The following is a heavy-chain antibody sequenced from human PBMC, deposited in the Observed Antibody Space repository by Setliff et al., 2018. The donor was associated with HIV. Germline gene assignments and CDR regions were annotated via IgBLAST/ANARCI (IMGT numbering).Heavy chain of an antibody. V-gene: IGHV3-48*03. Sequence: GGSLRLSCVVSGFTFSSYEMIWVRQAPGKGLEWVSYISNIGSTNYADSVKGRFTISRDNAKNSLYLQMNSLRAEDTAVYYCARGQGAYSGYDYDYWGQGALVTVSS. CDR1: GFTFSSYE. CDR2: ISNIGST. CDR3: ARGQGAYSGYDYDY. D-gene: IGHD5-12*01. J-gene: IGHJ4*02.